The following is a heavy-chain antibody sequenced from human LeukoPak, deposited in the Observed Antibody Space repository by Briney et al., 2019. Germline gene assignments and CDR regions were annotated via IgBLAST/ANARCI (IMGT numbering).Heavy chain of an antibody. CDR1: GFTFDDYA. CDR2: ISWNSGSI. V-gene: IGHV3-9*01. D-gene: IGHD6-19*01. CDR3: AKDYKQWSAGYGMDV. J-gene: IGHJ6*02. Sequence: GGSLRLSCAASGFTFDDYAMHWVRQAPGKGLEWVSGISWNSGSIGYADSVKGRFTISRDNAKNSLYLQMNSLRAEDTALYYCAKDYKQWSAGYGMDVWGQGTTVTVSS.